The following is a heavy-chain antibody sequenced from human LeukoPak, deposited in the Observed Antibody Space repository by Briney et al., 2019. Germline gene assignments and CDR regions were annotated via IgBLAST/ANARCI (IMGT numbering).Heavy chain of an antibody. CDR1: GGTFSDYA. CDR2: IIPIFGIT. D-gene: IGHD3-10*01. Sequence: SVKVSCKASGGTFSDYAISWVRQAPGQGPEWMGRIIPIFGITNYAQKFQGRVTITADESTSTAYMELSSLRSEDTAVYYCARGLGFGERVLDYWGQGTLVTVSS. CDR3: ARGLGFGERVLDY. J-gene: IGHJ4*02. V-gene: IGHV1-69*13.